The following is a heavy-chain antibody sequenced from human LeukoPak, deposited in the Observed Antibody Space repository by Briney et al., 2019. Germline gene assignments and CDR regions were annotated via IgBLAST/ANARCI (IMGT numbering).Heavy chain of an antibody. Sequence: PGRSLRLSCAASGFTFSSYAMHWVRQAPGKGLEWVAVISYDGSNKYYADSVKGRFTISRDNSKNTLYLQMNSLRAEDTAVYYCARDRSYYGSGSYYDYWGQGTLVTVSS. CDR3: ARDRSYYGSGSYYDY. CDR1: GFTFSSYA. V-gene: IGHV3-30*14. CDR2: ISYDGSNK. D-gene: IGHD3-10*01. J-gene: IGHJ4*02.